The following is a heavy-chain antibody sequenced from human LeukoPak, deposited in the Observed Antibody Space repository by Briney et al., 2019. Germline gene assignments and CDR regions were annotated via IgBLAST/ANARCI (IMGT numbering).Heavy chain of an antibody. J-gene: IGHJ4*02. Sequence: GGSLRLSCAASGFTVSSNYMSWVRQAPGKGLEWVSVIYSGGSTYYADSVKGGFTISRDNSKNTLYLQMNSLRAEDTAVYYCAKDRRCSSTSCYIDYWGQGTLVTVSS. CDR2: IYSGGST. D-gene: IGHD2-2*02. CDR1: GFTVSSNY. V-gene: IGHV3-53*01. CDR3: AKDRRCSSTSCYIDY.